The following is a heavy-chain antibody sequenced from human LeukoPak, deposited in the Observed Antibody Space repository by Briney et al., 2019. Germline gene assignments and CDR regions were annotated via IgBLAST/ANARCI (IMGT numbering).Heavy chain of an antibody. V-gene: IGHV1-69*05. J-gene: IGHJ6*03. D-gene: IGHD5-24*01. CDR1: GGTFSSYA. Sequence: AASVKVSCKASGGTFSSYAISWVRQAPGQGLEWMGGIIPIFGTANYAQKFQCRVTITTDESTSTAYMELSSLRSEDTAVYYCARDHLQENYYYYYMDVWGKGTTVTVSS. CDR3: ARDHLQENYYYYYMDV. CDR2: IIPIFGTA.